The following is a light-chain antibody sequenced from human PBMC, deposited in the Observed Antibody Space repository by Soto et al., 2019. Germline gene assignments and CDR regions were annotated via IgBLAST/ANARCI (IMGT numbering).Light chain of an antibody. CDR1: SSDVGRYDY. Sequence: QSVLTQPRSVSGSPGQSVTISCTGTSSDVGRYDYVSWYQQHPGKAPKLIIYDVSERPSGVPDRFSGSKFGNTASLTISGLPAEDEADYSCCSFAGSYTYVFGTGTKVTVL. V-gene: IGLV2-11*01. CDR2: DVS. J-gene: IGLJ1*01. CDR3: CSFAGSYTYV.